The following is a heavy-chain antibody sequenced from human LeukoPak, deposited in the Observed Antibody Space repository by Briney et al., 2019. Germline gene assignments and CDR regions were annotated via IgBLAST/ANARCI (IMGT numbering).Heavy chain of an antibody. Sequence: SETLSLTCAVWSFTFYYWSWIRQPPGKGLEWIGGISHSGITNYNPSLKSGVTISVDTSKNQFSLKLRSVTAADTAVYYCARGSRWLRTFDYWGQGTLVTVSS. V-gene: IGHV4-34*01. CDR3: ARGSRWLRTFDY. CDR1: SFTFYY. CDR2: ISHSGIT. J-gene: IGHJ4*02. D-gene: IGHD5-12*01.